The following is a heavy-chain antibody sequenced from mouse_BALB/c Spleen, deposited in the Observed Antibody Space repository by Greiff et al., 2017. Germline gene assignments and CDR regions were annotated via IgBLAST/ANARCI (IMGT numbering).Heavy chain of an antibody. CDR1: GFTFSDYY. CDR3: ARGYYGNLAWFAY. J-gene: IGHJ3*01. V-gene: IGHV5-4*02. D-gene: IGHD2-1*01. CDR2: ISDGGSYT. Sequence: EVMLVESGGGLVKPGGSLKLSCAASGFTFSDYYMYWVRQTPEKRLEWVATISDGGSYTYYPDSVKGRFTISRDNAKNNLYLQMSSLKSEDTAMYYCARGYYGNLAWFAYWGQGTLVTVSA.